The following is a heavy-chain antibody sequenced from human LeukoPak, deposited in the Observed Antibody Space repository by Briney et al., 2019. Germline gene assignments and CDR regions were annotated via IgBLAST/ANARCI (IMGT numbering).Heavy chain of an antibody. CDR3: ARGGTTIFGVVSYYFDY. V-gene: IGHV3-66*01. CDR1: GGSISSYY. CDR2: LFGGGST. D-gene: IGHD3-3*01. Sequence: ETLSLTCTVSGGSISSYYWSWVRQAPGKGLEWVSVLFGGGSTYYADSVKGRFTISRDNSKNTLYLQMNSLRAEDTAVYYCARGGTTIFGVVSYYFDYWGRGTLVTVSS. J-gene: IGHJ4*02.